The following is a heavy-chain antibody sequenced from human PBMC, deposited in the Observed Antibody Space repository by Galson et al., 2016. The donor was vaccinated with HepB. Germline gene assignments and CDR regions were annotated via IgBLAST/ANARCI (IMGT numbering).Heavy chain of an antibody. CDR3: VQGSTAPAV. V-gene: IGHV3-30*03. J-gene: IGHJ6*04. CDR2: DSMDGRRK. D-gene: IGHD2-2*01. CDR1: GFLFRGYG. Sequence: SLRLSCAGSGFLFRGYGMHWVRQAPGKGLEWVAADSMDGRRKFCSDSVRDRFTISRDNSKNILYLQMNSLRAEDTALYYCVQGSTAPAVWGKGTPVTVST.